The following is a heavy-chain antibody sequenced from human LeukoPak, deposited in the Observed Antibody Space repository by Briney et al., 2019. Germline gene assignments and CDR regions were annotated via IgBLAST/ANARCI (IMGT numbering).Heavy chain of an antibody. CDR2: IYYSGST. Sequence: PSETLSLTCTVSGGSISSYYWSWIRQPPGKGLEWIGYIYYSGSTNYNPSLKSRVTISVDTSKNQFSLKLSSVTAADTAVYYCARSCLNWNYFCYWGQGTLVTVSS. D-gene: IGHD1-20*01. V-gene: IGHV4-59*08. CDR3: ARSCLNWNYFCY. J-gene: IGHJ4*02. CDR1: GGSISSYY.